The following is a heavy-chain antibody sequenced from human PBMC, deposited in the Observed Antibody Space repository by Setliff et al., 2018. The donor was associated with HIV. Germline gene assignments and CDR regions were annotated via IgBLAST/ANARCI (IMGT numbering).Heavy chain of an antibody. Sequence: GGSLRLSCAASGFTFRNYWMSWVRQAPGKGLEWVSYISSSDTIYYADSVKGRFTISRDNAKNSLYLQMNSLRAEDTAVYYCASRIGQGGMDVWGKGTTVTVS. D-gene: IGHD3-16*01. V-gene: IGHV3-11*04. CDR2: ISSSDTI. J-gene: IGHJ6*03. CDR1: GFTFRNYW. CDR3: ASRIGQGGMDV.